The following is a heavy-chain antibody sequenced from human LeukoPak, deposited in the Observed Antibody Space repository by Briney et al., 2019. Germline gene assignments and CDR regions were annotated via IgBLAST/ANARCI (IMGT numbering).Heavy chain of an antibody. D-gene: IGHD3-10*01. CDR3: AKDPGYYGSGSFLN. CDR1: GFTFSGYW. V-gene: IGHV3-7*01. Sequence: GGSLRLSCVASGFTFSGYWMTWVRQAPGKGLEWVANIKQVGSEKYYVDSVKGRFTVSRDNAKNSLFLHMNSLRAEDTAVYYCAKDPGYYGSGSFLNWGQGTLVTVSS. CDR2: IKQVGSEK. J-gene: IGHJ4*02.